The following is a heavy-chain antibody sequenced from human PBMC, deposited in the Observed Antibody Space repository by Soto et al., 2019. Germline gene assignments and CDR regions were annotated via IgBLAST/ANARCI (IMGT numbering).Heavy chain of an antibody. Sequence: PSETLSLTCTVSGGSISSYHWSWIRQSPGKGLEWIGYTSNSAPTIYNPSLKSRVTISADTSKNQFSLRLSSVTAADTAVYFCARLFRDVYTALEYWGQGALVTVSS. CDR3: ARLFRDVYTALEY. D-gene: IGHD3-3*01. J-gene: IGHJ4*02. CDR1: GGSISSYH. CDR2: TSNSAPT. V-gene: IGHV4-59*08.